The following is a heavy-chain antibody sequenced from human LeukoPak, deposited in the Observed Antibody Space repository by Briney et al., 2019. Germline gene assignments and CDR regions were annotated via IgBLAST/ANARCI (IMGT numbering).Heavy chain of an antibody. CDR1: GGTFSSYA. CDR2: IIPIFGTA. D-gene: IGHD6-6*01. J-gene: IGHJ4*02. Sequence: GASVTVSCKASGGTFSSYAISWVRQAPGQGLEWMGGIIPIFGTANYAQKFQGRVTITADKSTSTAYMELSSLRSEDTAVYYCARDQVSEGYFDYWGQGTLVTVSS. V-gene: IGHV1-69*06. CDR3: ARDQVSEGYFDY.